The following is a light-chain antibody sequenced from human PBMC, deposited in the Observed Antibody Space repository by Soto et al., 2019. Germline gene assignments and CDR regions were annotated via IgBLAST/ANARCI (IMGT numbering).Light chain of an antibody. CDR1: TSNIGTNA. CDR3: ATWDDSLNAVV. J-gene: IGLJ2*01. V-gene: IGLV1-36*01. Sequence: QSVLTQPPSVSEAPGQRVTISCSGRTSNIGTNAVNWYQQLPGKAPKLLIYYDDLLPSRVSDRFSASKSGTSASLAISGLQSEDESDYYCATWDDSLNAVVFGGGTKLTVL. CDR2: YDD.